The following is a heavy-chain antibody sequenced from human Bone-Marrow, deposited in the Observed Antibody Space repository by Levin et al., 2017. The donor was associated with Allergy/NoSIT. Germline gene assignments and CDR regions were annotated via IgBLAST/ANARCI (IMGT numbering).Heavy chain of an antibody. CDR2: ISYDGSNK. CDR3: ARDGFIGYSYGDAFDI. CDR1: GFTFSSYA. J-gene: IGHJ3*02. V-gene: IGHV3-30*04. Sequence: SCAASGFTFSSYAMHWVRQAPGKGLEWVAVISYDGSNKYYADSVKGRFTISRDNSKNTLYLQMNSLRAEDTAVYYCARDGFIGYSYGDAFDIWGQGTMVTVSS. D-gene: IGHD5-18*01.